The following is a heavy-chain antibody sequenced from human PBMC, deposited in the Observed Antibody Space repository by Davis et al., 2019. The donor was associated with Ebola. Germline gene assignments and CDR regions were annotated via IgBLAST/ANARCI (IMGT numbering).Heavy chain of an antibody. J-gene: IGHJ4*02. Sequence: GESLKISCAASGFTFSSYAMSWVRQAPGKGLEWVSAISGSGGSTYYADSVKGRFTISRDNSKNTLYLQMNSLRAEDTAVYYCARDLYYDFGYWGQGTLVTVSS. D-gene: IGHD3-3*01. CDR1: GFTFSSYA. CDR2: ISGSGGST. V-gene: IGHV3-23*01. CDR3: ARDLYYDFGY.